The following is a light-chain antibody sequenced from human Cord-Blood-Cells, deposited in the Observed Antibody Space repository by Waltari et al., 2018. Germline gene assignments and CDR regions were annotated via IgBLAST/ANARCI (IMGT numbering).Light chain of an antibody. J-gene: IGLJ2*01. V-gene: IGLV2-14*01. CDR3: SSYTSSSTVV. CDR2: EVS. CDR1: SSDVGGYNY. Sequence: QSALTQPASVSGSPGQSITISCTGTSSDVGGYNYVSWYQQHPGKAPKLMIYEVSNRTSGVSNRFSGSKSGNTASLTISVLQAEDEADYYCSSYTSSSTVVFGGGTKLTVL.